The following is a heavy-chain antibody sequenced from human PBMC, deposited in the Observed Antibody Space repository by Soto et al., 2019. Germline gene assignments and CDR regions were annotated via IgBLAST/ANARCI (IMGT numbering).Heavy chain of an antibody. CDR1: GFTLSNYA. CDR3: AKGKYGGDYGWDY. J-gene: IGHJ4*02. Sequence: EVQLLESGGGFVHPGGSLRLSCAASGFTLSNYAMSWVRQAPGKGLEWVSIIIGSGGTTYYADSVKGRFTISRDNSKNTLYLKMNSLRADDTAVYYCAKGKYGGDYGWDYWGQGTLVTVSS. V-gene: IGHV3-23*01. CDR2: IIGSGGTT. D-gene: IGHD2-21*02.